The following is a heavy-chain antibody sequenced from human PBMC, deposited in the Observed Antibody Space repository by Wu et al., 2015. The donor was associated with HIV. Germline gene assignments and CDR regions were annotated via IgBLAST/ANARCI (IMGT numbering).Heavy chain of an antibody. J-gene: IGHJ6*02. CDR2: IKPSET. V-gene: IGHV1-46*01. D-gene: IGHD2/OR15-2a*01. CDR3: ARNLATTTYYSYSMDV. Sequence: QVQLLQSGAEVKKPGDSVKVSCKAIGYSFTNYFIHWVRQAPGQGLEWMGMIKPSETEYAQKFQGRVTMTRDTATSTVYMEVRRLKSEDTAVYYCARNLATTTYYSYSMDVWGRRDHGHGLL. CDR1: GYSFTNYF.